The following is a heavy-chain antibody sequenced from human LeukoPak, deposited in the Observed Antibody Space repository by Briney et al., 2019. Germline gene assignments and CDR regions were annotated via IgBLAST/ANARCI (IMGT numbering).Heavy chain of an antibody. CDR3: ARVFEEVRKAAAGVDY. CDR2: ISSSSSYI. D-gene: IGHD6-13*01. CDR1: GFTFSSHS. J-gene: IGHJ4*02. V-gene: IGHV3-21*01. Sequence: GGSLRLSCAASGFTFSSHSMNWVRQAPGKGLEWVSSISSSSSYIYYADSVKGRFTISRDNAKNSLYLQMNSLRAEDTAVYYCARVFEEVRKAAAGVDYWGQGTLVTVSS.